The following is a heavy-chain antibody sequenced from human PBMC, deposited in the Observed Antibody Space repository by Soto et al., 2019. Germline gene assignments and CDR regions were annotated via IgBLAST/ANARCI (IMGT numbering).Heavy chain of an antibody. D-gene: IGHD3-16*01. CDR1: GGSISSGGYY. Sequence: SETLSLTCTVSGGSISSGGYYWSWIRQHPGKGLEWIGYIYYSGSTYYNPSLKSRVTISVDTSKNQFSLKLISVTAADTAVYYCARHLRGAFDYWGQGTLVTVSS. CDR2: IYYSGST. CDR3: ARHLRGAFDY. V-gene: IGHV4-31*03. J-gene: IGHJ4*02.